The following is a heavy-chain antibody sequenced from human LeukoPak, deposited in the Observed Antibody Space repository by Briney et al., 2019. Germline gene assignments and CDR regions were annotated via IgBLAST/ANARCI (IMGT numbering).Heavy chain of an antibody. CDR3: AREGVPTSYYYGMDV. Sequence: ASVKVSCKASGYTFTSYYTHWVRQAPGQGLEWMGIINPSGGSTSYAQKFQGRVTMTRDTSTSTVYMELSSLRSEDTAVYYCAREGVPTSYYYGMDVWGQGTTVTVSS. CDR2: INPSGGST. D-gene: IGHD3-10*01. V-gene: IGHV1-46*01. J-gene: IGHJ6*02. CDR1: GYTFTSYY.